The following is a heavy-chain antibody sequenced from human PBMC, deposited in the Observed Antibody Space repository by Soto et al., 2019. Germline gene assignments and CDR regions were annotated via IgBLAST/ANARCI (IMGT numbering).Heavy chain of an antibody. Sequence: EVQLLESGGGLVQPGESLRLSCAASGFTFSIYAMMWVRQPPGKGQEWVAGMTGSGGDIRYADSVKGRFTISKDNSKNTLYLQMNSLRVEDTAVYYCAEPQWELLDWGQGTLVTVSS. CDR3: AEPQWELLD. CDR1: GFTFSIYA. J-gene: IGHJ4*02. V-gene: IGHV3-23*01. CDR2: MTGSGGDI. D-gene: IGHD1-26*01.